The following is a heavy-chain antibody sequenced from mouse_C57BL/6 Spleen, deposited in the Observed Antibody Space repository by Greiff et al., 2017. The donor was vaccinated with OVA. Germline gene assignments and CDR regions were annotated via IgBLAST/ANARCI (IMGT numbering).Heavy chain of an antibody. V-gene: IGHV1-26*01. D-gene: IGHD3-1*01. Sequence: EVQLQQSGPELVKPGASVKISCKASGYTFTDYYMNWVKQSHGKSLEWIGDINPNNGGTSYNQKFKGKATLTVDKSSSTAYMELRSLTSEDSAVYYCARSTSTELGYFDVWGTGTTVTVSS. CDR1: GYTFTDYY. CDR3: ARSTSTELGYFDV. J-gene: IGHJ1*03. CDR2: INPNNGGT.